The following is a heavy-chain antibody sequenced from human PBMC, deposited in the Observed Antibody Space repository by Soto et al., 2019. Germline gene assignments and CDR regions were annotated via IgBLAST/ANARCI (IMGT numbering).Heavy chain of an antibody. D-gene: IGHD3-10*01. Sequence: QVQLVQSGAEVKTPGSSVKVSCKASGGTLSDYAIIWVRQAPGQGREWMGGIMPTVDSANYAQNFQGRLTSSADESTSTDILELSRLRSDDTAVYNCAVAAVREIMAQESSGMAVWGQGPTVIVSS. CDR1: GGTLSDYA. V-gene: IGHV1-69*01. J-gene: IGHJ6*01. CDR3: AVAAVREIMAQESSGMAV. CDR2: IMPTVDSA.